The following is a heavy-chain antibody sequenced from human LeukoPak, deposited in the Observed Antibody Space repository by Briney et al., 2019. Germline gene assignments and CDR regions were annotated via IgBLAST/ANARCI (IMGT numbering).Heavy chain of an antibody. D-gene: IGHD1-26*01. V-gene: IGHV3-7*01. CDR2: IKQDGSEK. CDR3: ARDLMGATHHLVFDY. CDR1: GFTFSSYW. J-gene: IGHJ4*02. Sequence: GGSLRLSCAASGFTFSSYWMSWVRQAPGKGLEWVANIKQDGSEKYYVDSVRGRFTISRDNAKNSLYLQMNSLRAEDTAVYYCARDLMGATHHLVFDYWGQGTLVTVSS.